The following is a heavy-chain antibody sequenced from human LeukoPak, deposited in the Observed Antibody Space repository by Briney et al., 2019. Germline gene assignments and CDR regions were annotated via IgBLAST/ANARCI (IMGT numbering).Heavy chain of an antibody. CDR2: IIPIFGTA. V-gene: IGHV1-69*01. Sequence: GSSVKVSCKASGGTFSSYAISWVRQAPGQGLGWMGGIIPIFGTANYAQKFQGRVTITADESTSTAYMELSSLRSEDTAVYYCARDLVSGDYTYAFDIWGQGTMVTVSS. D-gene: IGHD4-11*01. CDR3: ARDLVSGDYTYAFDI. J-gene: IGHJ3*02. CDR1: GGTFSSYA.